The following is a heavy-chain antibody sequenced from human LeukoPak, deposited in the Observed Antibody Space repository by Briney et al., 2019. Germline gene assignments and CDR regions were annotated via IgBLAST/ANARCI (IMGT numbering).Heavy chain of an antibody. CDR3: ARQGGYDFWNQDWFDP. V-gene: IGHV4-59*08. D-gene: IGHD3-3*01. J-gene: IGHJ5*02. Sequence: SETLSLTCTVSGGSISSYYWSWIRQPPGKGLEWIGYIYYSGSTNYNPSLKSRVTISVDTSKNQFSLKLSSVTAADTAVYYCARQGGYDFWNQDWFDPWGQGTLVTVSS. CDR1: GGSISSYY. CDR2: IYYSGST.